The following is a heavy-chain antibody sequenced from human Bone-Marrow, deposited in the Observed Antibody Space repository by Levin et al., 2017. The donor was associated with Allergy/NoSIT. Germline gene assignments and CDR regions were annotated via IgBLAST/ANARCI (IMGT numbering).Heavy chain of an antibody. CDR2: IYWDGDE. V-gene: IGHV2-5*02. D-gene: IGHD3-9*01. CDR1: GFSVNTNGVG. Sequence: QTLSLTCTFSGFSVNTNGVGVGWIRQPPGKALEWLALIYWDGDERYNPTLRDRLTVTKYNSKNQVVLSMTDMDPVDTGTYYCAPTYFRDLLTPYFDSWGQGTLVTVSS. CDR3: APTYFRDLLTPYFDS. J-gene: IGHJ4*02.